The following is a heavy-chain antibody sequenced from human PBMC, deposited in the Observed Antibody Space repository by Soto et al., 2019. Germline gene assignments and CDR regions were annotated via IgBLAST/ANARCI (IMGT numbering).Heavy chain of an antibody. D-gene: IGHD1-1*01. V-gene: IGHV1-8*01. CDR3: ARVGGNWNDDYFDY. CDR1: GYTFSDHD. J-gene: IGHJ4*02. CDR2: MNPNSGDT. Sequence: QVQLVQSGAEVKKHGASVKVSCKASGYTFSDHDINWVRQATGQGPEWLGWMNPNSGDTGYAQNFQGRVTMTRDNSRRTAYMELSSLRSEDTAVYYCARVGGNWNDDYFDYWGQGTLVTVSS.